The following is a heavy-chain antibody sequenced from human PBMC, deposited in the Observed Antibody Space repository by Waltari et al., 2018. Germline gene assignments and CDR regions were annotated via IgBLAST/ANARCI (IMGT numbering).Heavy chain of an antibody. D-gene: IGHD6-19*01. Sequence: EVQLVQSGAEVKKPGATVKISCKVSGYTFTDYYMHWVQQAPGKGLEWMGLVDPEDGETIYAEKFQGRVTMTRDTSISTAYMELSRLRSDDTAVYYCARVVGIAVAPDYWGQGTLVTVSS. V-gene: IGHV1-69-2*01. CDR2: VDPEDGET. CDR3: ARVVGIAVAPDY. CDR1: GYTFTDYY. J-gene: IGHJ4*02.